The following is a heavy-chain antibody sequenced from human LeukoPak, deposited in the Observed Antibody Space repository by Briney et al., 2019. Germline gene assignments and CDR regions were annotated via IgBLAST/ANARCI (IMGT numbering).Heavy chain of an antibody. CDR3: ASSRLQRAPAAAGRSHFDY. Sequence: GGSLRLSCAASGFTFSSYSMNWVRQAPGKGLEWVSYISSSSSTIYYADSVKGRFTISRDNAKNSLFLQMNSLRAEDTAVYYCASSRLQRAPAAAGRSHFDYWGQGTLVTVSS. D-gene: IGHD6-13*01. J-gene: IGHJ4*02. CDR2: ISSSSSTI. CDR1: GFTFSSYS. V-gene: IGHV3-48*04.